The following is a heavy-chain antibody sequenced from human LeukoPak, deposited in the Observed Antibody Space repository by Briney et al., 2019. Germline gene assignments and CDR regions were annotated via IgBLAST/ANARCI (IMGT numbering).Heavy chain of an antibody. CDR2: IFSNDEK. Sequence: SGPTLVKPTQTLTLTCTFSGFSLSNARMGVSWIRQPPGKALEWLAHIFSNDEKSYSTSLKSSLTISKDTSKSQVVLTMTNMDPVDTATYYCARIQRYYDSSGYFRFDYWGQGTLVTVSS. J-gene: IGHJ4*02. D-gene: IGHD3-22*01. V-gene: IGHV2-26*01. CDR3: ARIQRYYDSSGYFRFDY. CDR1: GFSLSNARMG.